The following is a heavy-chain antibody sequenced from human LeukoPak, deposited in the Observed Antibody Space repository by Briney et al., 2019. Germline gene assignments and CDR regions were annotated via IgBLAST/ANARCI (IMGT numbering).Heavy chain of an antibody. V-gene: IGHV4-4*02. CDR1: GGSITNTNY. CDR3: ASEGGPYRPLDY. Sequence: TTSETLSLTCGLSGGSITNTNYWTGVRQPPGKGLEWIGEVNLQGSTNYNPSLMGRVAISVDKSENHISLQLTSVTAADTAVYYCASEGGPYRPLDYSGQGTLVTVSS. J-gene: IGHJ4*02. CDR2: VNLQGST.